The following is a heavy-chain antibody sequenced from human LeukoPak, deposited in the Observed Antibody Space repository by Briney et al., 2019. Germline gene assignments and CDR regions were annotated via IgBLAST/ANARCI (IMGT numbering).Heavy chain of an antibody. CDR1: GGSISSSNF. CDR2: IYHSGSS. D-gene: IGHD3-3*01. CDR3: ARRDDFSTYFFDY. V-gene: IGHV4-4*02. J-gene: IGHJ4*02. Sequence: SETLSLTCAVSGGSISSSNFWSWVRQPPGKGLEWIGEIYHSGSSNYNPSLKSRVTISVDKSKNQFSLRLTSVTAADTAVYYCARRDDFSTYFFDYWGQGTLVTVSS.